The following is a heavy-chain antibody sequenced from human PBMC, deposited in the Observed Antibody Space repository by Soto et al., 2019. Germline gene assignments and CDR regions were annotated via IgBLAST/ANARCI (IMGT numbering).Heavy chain of an antibody. V-gene: IGHV4-4*02. J-gene: IGHJ6*02. CDR2: IYHSGST. CDR3: ARAVTYYYGSGSYYNENFEVKTSYYYGMDV. D-gene: IGHD3-10*01. CDR1: GCSISSSNW. Sequence: SSETLSLTCAFSGCSISSSNWLSWVRQPPGKGLEWIGEIYHSGSTNYNPSLKSRVTISVDKSKNQFSLKLSSVTAADTAVYYCARAVTYYYGSGSYYNENFEVKTSYYYGMDVWGQGTTVTVSS.